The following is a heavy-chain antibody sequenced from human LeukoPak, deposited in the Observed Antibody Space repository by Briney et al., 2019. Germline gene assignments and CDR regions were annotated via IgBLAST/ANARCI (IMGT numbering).Heavy chain of an antibody. D-gene: IGHD4-17*01. V-gene: IGHV3-23*01. J-gene: IGHJ4*02. CDR1: GFTFGSYA. CDR3: AKRAVTTFSSGFHY. Sequence: GGSLRLSCAASGFTFGSYAMTWVRQAPGKGLEWVSVISGIGVATYYADSVKSRFTISRDNSKNTLYLQMNSLRAEDTAVYYCAKRAVTTFSSGFHYWGQGTLVTVSS. CDR2: ISGIGVAT.